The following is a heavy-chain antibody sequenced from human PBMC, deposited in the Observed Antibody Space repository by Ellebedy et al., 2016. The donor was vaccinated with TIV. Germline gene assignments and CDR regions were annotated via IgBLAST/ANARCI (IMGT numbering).Heavy chain of an antibody. CDR1: GYTFTSYA. V-gene: IGHV1-3*01. Sequence: ASVKVSXXASGYTFTSYAMHWVRQAPGQRLEWMGWINGGNGNTKYSQKFQGRVTITRDTSASTAYMELSSLRSEDTAVYYCALITIFGDAFDIWGQGTMVTVSS. D-gene: IGHD3-3*01. CDR2: INGGNGNT. J-gene: IGHJ3*02. CDR3: ALITIFGDAFDI.